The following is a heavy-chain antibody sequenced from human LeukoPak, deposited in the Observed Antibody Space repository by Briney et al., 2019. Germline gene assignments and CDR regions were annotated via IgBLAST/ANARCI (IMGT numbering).Heavy chain of an antibody. V-gene: IGHV3-7*03. J-gene: IGHJ4*01. CDR3: AKGIYSSGWSYFDY. D-gene: IGHD6-19*01. Sequence: GGSLRLSCAASGFTFSSYWMSWVRQAPGKGLEWVADMNEGENKKYYVDSVEGRFTISRDNAKNSLYLQMNSLRAEDTAVYYCAKGIYSSGWSYFDYWGHGTLVTVSS. CDR1: GFTFSSYW. CDR2: MNEGENKK.